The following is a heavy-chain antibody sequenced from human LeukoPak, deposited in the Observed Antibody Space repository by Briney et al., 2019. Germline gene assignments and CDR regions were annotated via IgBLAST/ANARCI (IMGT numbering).Heavy chain of an antibody. Sequence: GGSLRLSCAASGFTVSSNYMSWVRQAPGKGLEWVSVIYSGGSTYYADSVKGRFTISRDNSKNTLYLQMNSLRAEDTAVYYCAKSSPGPVVVTAIPYYFDYWGQGTLVTVSS. CDR1: GFTVSSNY. J-gene: IGHJ4*02. D-gene: IGHD2-21*02. CDR2: IYSGGST. CDR3: AKSSPGPVVVTAIPYYFDY. V-gene: IGHV3-66*01.